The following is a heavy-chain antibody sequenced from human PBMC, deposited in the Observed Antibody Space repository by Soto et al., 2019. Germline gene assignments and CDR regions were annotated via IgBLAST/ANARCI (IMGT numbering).Heavy chain of an antibody. J-gene: IGHJ4*02. CDR3: ATPLLSTVTIRHNDY. Sequence: ASVKVSCKASGYTFTSYGISWVRQAPGQGLEWMAWISGYTGNTDYAQKLQGRITVTTDTSTSTAFMELRSLRSDDTAIYYCATPLLSTVTIRHNDYWGRGTQVTVSS. CDR1: GYTFTSYG. V-gene: IGHV1-18*01. CDR2: ISGYTGNT. D-gene: IGHD4-17*01.